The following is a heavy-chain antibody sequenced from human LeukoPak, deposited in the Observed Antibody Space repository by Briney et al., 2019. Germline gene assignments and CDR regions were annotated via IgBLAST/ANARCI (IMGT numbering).Heavy chain of an antibody. CDR1: GFTFSSYE. CDR2: ISSGSTYI. D-gene: IGHD2/OR15-2a*01. CDR3: ARDLSRVSDY. Sequence: GGSLRLSCAGSGFTFSSYEMNWVRQAPGKGLEWVSSISSGSTYIYYADSVKGRFTISRDNAKNSLYLQMNSLRAEDTAVYYCARDLSRVSDYWGQGTLVTVSS. J-gene: IGHJ4*02. V-gene: IGHV3-21*01.